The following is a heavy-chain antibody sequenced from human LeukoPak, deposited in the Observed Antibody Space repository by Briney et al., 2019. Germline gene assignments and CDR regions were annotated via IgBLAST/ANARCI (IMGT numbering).Heavy chain of an antibody. CDR1: GFILRELH. D-gene: IGHD4-17*01. Sequence: GSLRLSCSAPGFILRELHLTWNRQASGKGLEWVSYVTSSGGHMYYADSAKGRFTISRDNSKNTLYLQMNSLRADDTAVYYCARRAGEYSHPYDYWGQGTLVTVSS. V-gene: IGHV3-11*01. CDR3: ARRAGEYSHPYDY. CDR2: VTSSGGHM. J-gene: IGHJ4*02.